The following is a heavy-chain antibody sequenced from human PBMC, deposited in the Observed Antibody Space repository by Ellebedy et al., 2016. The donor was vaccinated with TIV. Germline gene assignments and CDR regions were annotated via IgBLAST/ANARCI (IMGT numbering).Heavy chain of an antibody. CDR3: ARSGSNNWFDP. CDR1: GFTFSHYY. CDR2: ITGSSSHI. D-gene: IGHD1-26*01. Sequence: GGSLRLSXAASGFTFSHYYMSWVRQAPGKGLEWVSSITGSSSHIYYADSAKGRFTISRDNAKNSLYLQMNSLRAEDTAVYYCARSGSNNWFDPWGQGTLVTVSS. V-gene: IGHV3-21*01. J-gene: IGHJ5*02.